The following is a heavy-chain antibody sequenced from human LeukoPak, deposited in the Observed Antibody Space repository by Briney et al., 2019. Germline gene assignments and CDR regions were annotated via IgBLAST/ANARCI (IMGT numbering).Heavy chain of an antibody. V-gene: IGHV1-46*01. Sequence: GASVKVSCQASGYSFTSYGIHRVRQAPGQGLEWMGIINPSGGSTTYAQNFQGRVTMTGDTSTGAVYMELSSLRSEDTAVYYCARDYYDSSGYYHGGHWGQGTLVTVSS. J-gene: IGHJ4*02. CDR2: INPSGGST. D-gene: IGHD3-22*01. CDR3: ARDYYDSSGYYHGGH. CDR1: GYSFTSYG.